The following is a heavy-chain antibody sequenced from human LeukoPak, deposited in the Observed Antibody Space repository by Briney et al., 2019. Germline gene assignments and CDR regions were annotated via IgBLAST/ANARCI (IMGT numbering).Heavy chain of an antibody. D-gene: IGHD3-10*01. CDR3: AREGFGELKSTYGMDV. CDR2: INPSGGST. CDR1: GYTFTSYY. J-gene: IGHJ6*02. V-gene: IGHV1-46*01. Sequence: GASVKVCCKASGYTFTSYYMHWVRQAPGQGLEWMGIINPSGGSTSYAQKFQGRVTMTRDTSTRTVYMELSSLRSEDTAVYYCAREGFGELKSTYGMDVWGQGTTVTVSS.